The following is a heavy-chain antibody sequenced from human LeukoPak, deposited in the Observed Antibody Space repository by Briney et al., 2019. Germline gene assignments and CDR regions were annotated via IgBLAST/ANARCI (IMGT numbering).Heavy chain of an antibody. D-gene: IGHD3-3*01. CDR1: GGSISSYY. J-gene: IGHJ4*02. CDR2: IYYSGST. Sequence: SETLSLTCTVSGGSISSYYWSWIRQPPGKGLEWIGYIYYSGSTNYNPSLKSRVTISVDTSKNQFSLQLNSVTPEDTALYYCARDINPWSGNSGFDYWGQGTLVTVSS. V-gene: IGHV4-59*12. CDR3: ARDINPWSGNSGFDY.